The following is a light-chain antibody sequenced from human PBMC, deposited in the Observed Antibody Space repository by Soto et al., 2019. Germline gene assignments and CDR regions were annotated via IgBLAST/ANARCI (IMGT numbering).Light chain of an antibody. Sequence: QSALTQPASVSGARGQSITIACTGTSSDVGGYNYVSWYQHHPGKAPKLMIYDVNFRPAGVSNRFSGSKSGNTASLTISGLQPEDEADYYCSSYTTSNTRQIVFGTGTKVTVL. CDR3: SSYTTSNTRQIV. CDR1: SSDVGGYNY. V-gene: IGLV2-14*03. J-gene: IGLJ1*01. CDR2: DVN.